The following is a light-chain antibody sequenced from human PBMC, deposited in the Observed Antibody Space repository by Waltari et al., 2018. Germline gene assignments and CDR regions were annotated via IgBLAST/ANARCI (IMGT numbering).Light chain of an antibody. Sequence: QTVVTQEPSFSDYSGGTDTLISCLSSGSHSTTYYLTWYQKTPRPAPRPLIYSTNTRSSGVPDRISGSILGNKAALTITGAQADDESDYYCVLYMGGGILFGGGTKLTVL. CDR2: STN. J-gene: IGLJ3*02. V-gene: IGLV8-61*01. CDR3: VLYMGGGIL. CDR1: SGSHSTTYY.